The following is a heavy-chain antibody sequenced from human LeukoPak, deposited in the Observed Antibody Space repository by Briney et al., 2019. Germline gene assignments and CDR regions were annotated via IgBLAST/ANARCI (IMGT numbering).Heavy chain of an antibody. Sequence: PSETLSLTCTVTGGSIRSGDYYWSWPRQPPGKGLEWIGEINHRGSTKYHPSLKSRVTISVDPSKNQFSLNLSSVTAADAAVYYCARGTDIVVVPFTKRLFDPWGQGTLVTVSS. J-gene: IGHJ5*02. CDR1: GGSIRSGDYY. CDR2: INHRGST. V-gene: IGHV4-61*08. CDR3: ARGTDIVVVPFTKRLFDP. D-gene: IGHD2-2*01.